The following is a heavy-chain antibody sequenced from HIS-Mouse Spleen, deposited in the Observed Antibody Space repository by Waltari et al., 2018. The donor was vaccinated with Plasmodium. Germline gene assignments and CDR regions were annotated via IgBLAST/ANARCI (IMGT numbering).Heavy chain of an antibody. CDR3: ARDRRLAFDY. CDR2: ISYDGSNK. J-gene: IGHJ4*02. Sequence: QVQLVESGGGVVQPGRSLRLSCSASGSTFNSYAMHWARQAPGKGLEWVAVISYDGSNKYYADSVKGRFTISRDNSKNTLYLQMNSLRAEDTAVYYCARDRRLAFDYWGQGTLVTVSS. D-gene: IGHD2-15*01. CDR1: GSTFNSYA. V-gene: IGHV3-30-3*01.